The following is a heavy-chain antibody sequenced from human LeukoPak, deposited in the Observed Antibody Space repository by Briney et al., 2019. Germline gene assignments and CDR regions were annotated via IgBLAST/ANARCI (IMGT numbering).Heavy chain of an antibody. J-gene: IGHJ3*02. D-gene: IGHD3-10*01. CDR2: ISSSSSYT. Sequence: GGSLRLSCTASGFSFSNYGMNWVRQAPGKGLEWVSYISSSSSYTNYADSVKGRFTISRDNAKNSLYLQMNSLRAEDTAVYYCARIYYYGSGSDAFDIWGQGTMVTVSS. CDR3: ARIYYYGSGSDAFDI. CDR1: GFSFSNYG. V-gene: IGHV3-21*05.